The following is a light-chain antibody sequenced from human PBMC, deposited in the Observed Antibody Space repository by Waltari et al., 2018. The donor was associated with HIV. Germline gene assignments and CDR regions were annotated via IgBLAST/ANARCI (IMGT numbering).Light chain of an antibody. CDR3: QQYLSSPPT. J-gene: IGKJ4*01. CDR2: WAS. V-gene: IGKV4-1*01. CDR1: RTVLYTSSSKIY. Sequence: DIILTQPQASLPASLGETVTITCQSSRTVLYTSSSKIYLAWYQQIGSQPPKLLISWASTRESGVPDRFSGSGSGTYFTLTITSLQAEDVAVYYCQQYLSSPPTFGGGTKVE.